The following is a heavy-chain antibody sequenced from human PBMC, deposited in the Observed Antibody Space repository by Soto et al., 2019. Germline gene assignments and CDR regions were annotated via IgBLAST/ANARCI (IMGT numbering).Heavy chain of an antibody. CDR1: GYSFSSYG. CDR2: ISAYNGNT. J-gene: IGHJ4*02. V-gene: IGHV1-18*01. Sequence: GASVKVSCKASGYSFSSYGISWVRQAPGQGLEWMGWISAYNGNTNYAQKLQGRVTMTTDTSASTAYMELRSLRSDDTAVYYCARGGITGTTYDFDYWGQGTLVTVSS. CDR3: ARGGITGTTYDFDY. D-gene: IGHD1-20*01.